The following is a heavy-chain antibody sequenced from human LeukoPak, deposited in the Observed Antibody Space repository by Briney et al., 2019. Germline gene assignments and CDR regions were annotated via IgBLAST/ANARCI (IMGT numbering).Heavy chain of an antibody. CDR3: ARWYRSDDYGDYPPPYYFDY. CDR2: INPSGGST. CDR1: GYTFTSYY. Sequence: ASVKVSCKASGYTFTSYYMHWVRQAPGQGLEWMGIINPSGGSTSYAQKFQGRVTMTRDMSTSTVYMELSSLRSEDTAVYYCARWYRSDDYGDYPPPYYFDYWGQGTLVTVSS. V-gene: IGHV1-46*01. J-gene: IGHJ4*02. D-gene: IGHD4-17*01.